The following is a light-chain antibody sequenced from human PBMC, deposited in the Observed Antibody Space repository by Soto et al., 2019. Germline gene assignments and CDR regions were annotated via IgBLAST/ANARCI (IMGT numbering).Light chain of an antibody. J-gene: IGKJ5*01. CDR2: AAS. Sequence: DIQMTQSPSSLSASVGDRVTITCRASQSISSYLNWYQQKPGKAPKLLIYAASSLQSGVPSRFSGSGSGTEFTLTISSLQPEDFATYSCQQLNSYTFGQGTRLEI. CDR1: QSISSY. V-gene: IGKV1-9*01. CDR3: QQLNSYT.